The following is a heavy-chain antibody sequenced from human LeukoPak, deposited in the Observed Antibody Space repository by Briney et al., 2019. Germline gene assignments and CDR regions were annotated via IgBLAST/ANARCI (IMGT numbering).Heavy chain of an antibody. CDR2: IWYDGSNK. D-gene: IGHD6-13*01. Sequence: PGGSLRLSCAAYGFTFSSYGMHWVRQAPGKGLEWVAVIWYDGSNKYYADSVKGRFTISRDNSKNTLYLQMNSLRAEDTAVYYCARDYGSSLPYYFDYWGQGTLVTVSS. CDR3: ARDYGSSLPYYFDY. J-gene: IGHJ4*02. CDR1: GFTFSSYG. V-gene: IGHV3-33*01.